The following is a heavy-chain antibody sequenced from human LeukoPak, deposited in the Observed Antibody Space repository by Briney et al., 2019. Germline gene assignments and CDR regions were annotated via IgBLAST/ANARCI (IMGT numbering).Heavy chain of an antibody. Sequence: SETLSLTCTVSGGSISGYYWSWIRQPPGKGLEWIGYIYYSGSTNYNPSLKSRVTISVDTSKNQFSLKLSSVTAADTAVYYCASNYYGSGSLDYWGQGNLVTVSS. CDR2: IYYSGST. CDR3: ASNYYGSGSLDY. J-gene: IGHJ4*02. V-gene: IGHV4-59*08. D-gene: IGHD3-10*01. CDR1: GGSISGYY.